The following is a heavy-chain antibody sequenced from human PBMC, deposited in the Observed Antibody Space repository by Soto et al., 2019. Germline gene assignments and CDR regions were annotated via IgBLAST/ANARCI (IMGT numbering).Heavy chain of an antibody. J-gene: IGHJ6*02. D-gene: IGHD2-2*01. CDR1: GGSISSSNW. V-gene: IGHV4-4*02. Sequence: SETLSLTCAVSGGSISSSNWWSWVRQPPGKGLEWIGEIYHSGSTNYNPSLKSRVTISVDKSKNQFSLKLSSVTAADTAVYYCARDRIVVVPAAMKPYYYYGMDVWGQGTTVTVSS. CDR2: IYHSGST. CDR3: ARDRIVVVPAAMKPYYYYGMDV.